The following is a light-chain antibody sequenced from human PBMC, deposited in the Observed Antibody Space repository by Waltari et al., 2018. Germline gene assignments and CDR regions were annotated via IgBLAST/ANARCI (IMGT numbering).Light chain of an antibody. Sequence: AIRLTQSPSSLPSSTGDRVNITCRASQGISGYLSWYQQKPGEAPKLLIYSASILQSGVSSRFSGSGSETDFTLTISCLQSEDFATYFCQQYYSYPLTFGQGTRVDVK. CDR3: QQYYSYPLT. V-gene: IGKV1-8*01. CDR2: SAS. CDR1: QGISGY. J-gene: IGKJ5*01.